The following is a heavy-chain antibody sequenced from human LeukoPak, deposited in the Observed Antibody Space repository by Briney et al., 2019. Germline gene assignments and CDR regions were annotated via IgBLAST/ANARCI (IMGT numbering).Heavy chain of an antibody. J-gene: IGHJ6*03. D-gene: IGHD2-2*01. V-gene: IGHV1-8*01. CDR1: GYTFTSYD. CDR2: MNPNSGNT. Sequence: ASVHVSCMASGYTFTSYDINWVRQAPGQGLEWMGWMNPNSGNTGYAQKFQGRVTMTRNTSKSTAYMELSSLRSEDTAVYYCARRGYCSSTSCHAYYMDVGGKGTTVTVSS. CDR3: ARRGYCSSTSCHAYYMDV.